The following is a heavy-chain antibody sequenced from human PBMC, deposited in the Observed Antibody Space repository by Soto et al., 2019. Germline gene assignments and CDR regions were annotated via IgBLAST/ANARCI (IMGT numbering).Heavy chain of an antibody. Sequence: PGGSPRLSCAASGFTFSSYAMSWVRQPPGKGLEWVSVISGSGGATHYADSVKGRFTISRDNSKNTLYVQMNSLRVEDTAVYYCAKGPTSVTTRWFDPWGQGTLVTVSS. CDR3: AKGPTSVTTRWFDP. D-gene: IGHD4-17*01. CDR2: ISGSGGAT. J-gene: IGHJ5*02. CDR1: GFTFSSYA. V-gene: IGHV3-23*01.